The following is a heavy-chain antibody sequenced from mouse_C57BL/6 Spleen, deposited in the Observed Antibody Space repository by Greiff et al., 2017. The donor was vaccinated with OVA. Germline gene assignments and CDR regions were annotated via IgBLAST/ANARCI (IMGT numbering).Heavy chain of an antibody. CDR1: GYTFTSYW. Sequence: QVQLQQPGAELVKPGASVKLSCKASGYTFTSYWMHWVKQRPGQGLEWIGMIHPNSGSTNYNEKLKSKATLTVDKSSSTAYMQLRSLTSEDSAVYYCALLLRYQILDYWGQGTTLTGSS. D-gene: IGHD1-1*01. V-gene: IGHV1-64*01. CDR3: ALLLRYQILDY. J-gene: IGHJ2*01. CDR2: IHPNSGST.